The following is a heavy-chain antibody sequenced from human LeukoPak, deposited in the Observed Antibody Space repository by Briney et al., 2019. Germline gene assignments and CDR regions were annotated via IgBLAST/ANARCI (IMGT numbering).Heavy chain of an antibody. Sequence: SQTLSLTCTVSGGSISSGDYYWSWIRQPPGKGLEWIGYIYYSGSTYYNPSLKSRVTISVDTSKNQFSLKLSSVTAADTAVYYCAREIGYCSSTSCYRKTDWFDPWGQGTLVTVSS. J-gene: IGHJ5*02. CDR2: IYYSGST. D-gene: IGHD2-2*02. V-gene: IGHV4-30-4*08. CDR1: GGSISSGDYY. CDR3: AREIGYCSSTSCYRKTDWFDP.